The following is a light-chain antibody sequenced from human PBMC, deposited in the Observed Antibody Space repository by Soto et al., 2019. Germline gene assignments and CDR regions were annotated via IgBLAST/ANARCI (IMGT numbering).Light chain of an antibody. CDR2: DAS. Sequence: ELVLTQSPATLSLSPGERATLSCWASQSVGTYMAWYQHKPGQPPRLLIYDASKRATGVPARFSGSGSGTNFTFTISSLEPADFALYFCQLRSSWPPYTFAQGTKV. V-gene: IGKV3-11*01. CDR1: QSVGTY. CDR3: QLRSSWPPYT. J-gene: IGKJ2*01.